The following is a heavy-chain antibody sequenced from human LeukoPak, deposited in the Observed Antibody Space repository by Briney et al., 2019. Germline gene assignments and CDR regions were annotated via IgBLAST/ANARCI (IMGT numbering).Heavy chain of an antibody. CDR2: IWYDGSNK. CDR1: GFTFSSYG. Sequence: GGSLRLSCAASGFTFSSYGMHWVRQAPGKGLEWVAVIWYDGSNKYYADSVKGRFTISTDNSRNTLYLQMNSLRAEDTAVYYCASGRLLWFGESYYFDYWGQGTLVTVSS. CDR3: ASGRLLWFGESYYFDY. D-gene: IGHD3-10*01. V-gene: IGHV3-33*01. J-gene: IGHJ4*02.